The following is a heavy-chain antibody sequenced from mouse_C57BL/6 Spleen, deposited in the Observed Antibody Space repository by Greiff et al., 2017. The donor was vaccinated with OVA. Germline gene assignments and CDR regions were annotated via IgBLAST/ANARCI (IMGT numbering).Heavy chain of an antibody. Sequence: VQLQQPGAELVKPGASVKLSCKASGYTFTSYWMHWVKQRPGQGLEWIGMIHPNSGSTNYNEKFKSKATLTVDKSSSTAYMQLSSLTSEDSAVYYCARGPIYYGNYVGYFDVWGTGTTVTVSS. V-gene: IGHV1-64*01. CDR1: GYTFTSYW. D-gene: IGHD2-1*01. J-gene: IGHJ1*03. CDR2: IHPNSGST. CDR3: ARGPIYYGNYVGYFDV.